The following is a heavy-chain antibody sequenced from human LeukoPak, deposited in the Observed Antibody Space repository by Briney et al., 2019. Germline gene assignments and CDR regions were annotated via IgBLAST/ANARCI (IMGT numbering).Heavy chain of an antibody. Sequence: ASVKVSCKLSGYTLTQLSIHWVRQGPGKGLKWMGGFDPDDDEIIYAQKFQGRVTMTEDTSTDTAYMELSSLRSDDTAVYYCASSEREVAIADYWGQGTLVTVSS. CDR1: GYTLTQLS. CDR3: ASSEREVAIADY. D-gene: IGHD5-12*01. J-gene: IGHJ4*02. CDR2: FDPDDDEI. V-gene: IGHV1-24*01.